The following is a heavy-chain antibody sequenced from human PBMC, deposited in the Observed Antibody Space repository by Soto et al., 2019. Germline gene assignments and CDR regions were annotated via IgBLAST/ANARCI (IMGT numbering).Heavy chain of an antibody. Sequence: GGSLRLSCAASGFIFSDHYMDWVRQAPGKGLEWVGRTRNKANSHTTEYAASVKGRFTISRDDSKNLLYLQMNSLKIEDTAVYYCARATTVTDYWGQGTLVTVSS. V-gene: IGHV3-72*01. CDR1: GFIFSDHY. CDR2: TRNKANSHTT. D-gene: IGHD4-17*01. CDR3: ARATTVTDY. J-gene: IGHJ4*02.